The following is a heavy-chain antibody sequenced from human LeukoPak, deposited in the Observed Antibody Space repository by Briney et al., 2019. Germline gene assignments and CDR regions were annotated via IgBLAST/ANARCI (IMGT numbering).Heavy chain of an antibody. V-gene: IGHV4-30-2*01. D-gene: IGHD3-22*01. CDR2: IYHSGST. CDR1: GGSISSGDYS. J-gene: IGHJ3*02. Sequence: SETLSLTCAVSGGSISSGDYSWSWIRQPPGKGLEWIGYIYHSGSTYYNPSLKSRVTISVDRSKNQFSLKLSSVTAADTAVYYCARVSPYYYDSSGYPHDAFDIWGQGTMVTVSS. CDR3: ARVSPYYYDSSGYPHDAFDI.